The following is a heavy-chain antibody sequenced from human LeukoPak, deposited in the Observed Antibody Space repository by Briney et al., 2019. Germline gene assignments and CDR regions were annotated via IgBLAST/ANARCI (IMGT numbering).Heavy chain of an antibody. J-gene: IGHJ3*02. D-gene: IGHD5-18*01. CDR2: ISGSSGNT. CDR1: RFAFSSYA. V-gene: IGHV3-23*01. Sequence: GGSLRLSCAASRFAFSSYAMTWVRQAPGKGLEWVSTISGSSGNTYYADSVKGRFTISRDNSKNTLYLQMNSLRAEDTAVYYCARARSSYGYGDAFDIWGQGTMVTVSS. CDR3: ARARSSYGYGDAFDI.